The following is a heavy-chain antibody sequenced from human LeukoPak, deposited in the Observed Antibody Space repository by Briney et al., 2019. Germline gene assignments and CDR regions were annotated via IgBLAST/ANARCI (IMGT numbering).Heavy chain of an antibody. Sequence: PGGSLRLSCAASGFTFSSYWMSWVRQAPGKGLGWVANIKQDGSEKYYVDSVKGRFAISRDNAKNSLYLQMNSLRAEDTAVYYCARDKRSIAAAYAGVYWGQGTLVTVSS. J-gene: IGHJ4*02. CDR1: GFTFSSYW. CDR2: IKQDGSEK. V-gene: IGHV3-7*01. D-gene: IGHD6-13*01. CDR3: ARDKRSIAAAYAGVY.